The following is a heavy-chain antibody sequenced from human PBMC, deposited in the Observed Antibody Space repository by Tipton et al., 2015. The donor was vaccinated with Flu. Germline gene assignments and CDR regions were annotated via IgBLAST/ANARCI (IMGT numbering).Heavy chain of an antibody. D-gene: IGHD4-17*01. V-gene: IGHV1-46*01. Sequence: QVQLVQSGAEVKKPGASVKVSCKASGYTFTSYYMHWARQAPGQGLEWMGIINPSGGSTSYAQKFQGRVTMTRDTSTSTVYMELSSLRSDDPAVSYCPRETVTPPLGYGGQGTLVTVPS. CDR3: PRETVTPPLGY. CDR1: GYTFTSYY. J-gene: IGHJ4*02. CDR2: INPSGGST.